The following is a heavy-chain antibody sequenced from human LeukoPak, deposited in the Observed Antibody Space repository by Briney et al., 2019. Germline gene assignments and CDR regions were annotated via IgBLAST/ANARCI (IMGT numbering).Heavy chain of an antibody. Sequence: SETLSLICTVSGGSISSSSYYSGWIRQPPGKGLEWIGNIYYSGSTNYNPSLKSRVTISVDTSKNQFSLKLSSVTAADTAVYYCAREPYYYDSIGYWDWGQGTLVTVSS. CDR2: IYYSGST. CDR3: AREPYYYDSIGYWD. V-gene: IGHV4-61*01. CDR1: GGSISSSSYY. D-gene: IGHD3-22*01. J-gene: IGHJ4*02.